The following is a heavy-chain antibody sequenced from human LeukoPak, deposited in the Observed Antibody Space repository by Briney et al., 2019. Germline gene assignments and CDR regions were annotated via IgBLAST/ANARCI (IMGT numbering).Heavy chain of an antibody. CDR2: ISHDGSNK. J-gene: IGHJ4*02. Sequence: GGSLRLSCAASGLTFSSYAMHWVRQAPGKGLEWVAVISHDGSNKYYADSVKGRFTISRDNSKHMLYLQMNSLRAEDTAVYYCARESANDYGDNHAGACLDYWGQGNLVTVSS. D-gene: IGHD4-17*01. CDR3: ARESANDYGDNHAGACLDY. V-gene: IGHV3-30-3*01. CDR1: GLTFSSYA.